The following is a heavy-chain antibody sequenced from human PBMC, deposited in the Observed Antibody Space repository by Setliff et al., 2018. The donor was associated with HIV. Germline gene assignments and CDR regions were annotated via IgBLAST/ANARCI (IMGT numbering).Heavy chain of an antibody. CDR3: ASRVYYYYSNNFLREEGFDP. CDR2: INHSGST. V-gene: IGHV4-34*01. D-gene: IGHD3-22*01. Sequence: SETLSLTCAVYGVSFSGDYWSWIRQPPGKGLEWIGEINHSGSTNYNPSPKNRVTISVDTSKNHFSLKMSSVTASDPAVYYCASRVYYYYSNNFLREEGFDPWGQGTLVTVSS. J-gene: IGHJ5*02. CDR1: GVSFSGDY.